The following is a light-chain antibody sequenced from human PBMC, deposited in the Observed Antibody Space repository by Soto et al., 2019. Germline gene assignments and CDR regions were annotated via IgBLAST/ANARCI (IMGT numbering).Light chain of an antibody. J-gene: IGKJ4*01. CDR1: QSISTY. CDR3: QQSYSTPPVT. Sequence: DIQMTQSPSSLSASVGDRVTITCRASQSISTYLNWYQQKPGKAPNLLIYAASSLQSGVPSRVSGSGSGTDFTLTITSLQPEDFATYYCQQSYSTPPVTFGGGTKVEIK. CDR2: AAS. V-gene: IGKV1-39*01.